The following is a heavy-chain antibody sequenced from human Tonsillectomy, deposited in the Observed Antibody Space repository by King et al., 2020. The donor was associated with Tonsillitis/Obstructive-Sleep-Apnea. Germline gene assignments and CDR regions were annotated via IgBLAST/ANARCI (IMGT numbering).Heavy chain of an antibody. CDR1: GGSISSGGYY. D-gene: IGHD5-24*01. J-gene: IGHJ2*01. CDR2: IYYSGST. CDR3: ARMLVGGRGLQWNWYFDL. Sequence: VQLQESGPGLVKPSQTLSLTCTVSGGSISSGGYYWSWIRQHPGKGLEWIGYIYYSGSTYYNPSLKSRVTISVDTSKNQFSLKRSSVTAADTAVYYCARMLVGGRGLQWNWYFDLWGRGTLVTVSS. V-gene: IGHV4-31*03.